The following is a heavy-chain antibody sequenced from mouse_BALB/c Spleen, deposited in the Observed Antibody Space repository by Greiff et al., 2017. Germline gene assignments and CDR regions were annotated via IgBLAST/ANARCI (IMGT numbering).Heavy chain of an antibody. D-gene: IGHD4-1*01. V-gene: IGHV1-80*01. Sequence: VQLQQSGAELVRPGSSVKISCKASGYAFSSYWMNWVKQRPGQGLEWIGQIYPGDGDTNYNGKFKGKATLTADKSSSTAYMQLSSLTSEDSAVYFCARSPLTGYYFDYWGQGTTLTVSS. CDR1: GYAFSSYW. CDR2: IYPGDGDT. J-gene: IGHJ2*01. CDR3: ARSPLTGYYFDY.